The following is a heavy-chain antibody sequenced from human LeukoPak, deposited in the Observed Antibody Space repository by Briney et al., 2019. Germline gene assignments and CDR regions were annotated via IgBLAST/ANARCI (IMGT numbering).Heavy chain of an antibody. CDR3: ARVEPPAYYYGMDV. CDR1: GDSISNYY. D-gene: IGHD1-1*01. Sequence: SETLSLTCTVSGDSISNYYWSWIRQPPGKGLEWIGYIYYSGSTNYNPSLKSRVTISVDTSKNQFSLNLKSVTAADTAVYYCARVEPPAYYYGMDVWGQGTTVIVSS. J-gene: IGHJ6*02. V-gene: IGHV4-59*01. CDR2: IYYSGST.